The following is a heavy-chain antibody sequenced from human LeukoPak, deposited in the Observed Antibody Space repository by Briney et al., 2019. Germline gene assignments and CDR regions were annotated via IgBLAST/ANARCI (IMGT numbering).Heavy chain of an antibody. D-gene: IGHD3-10*01. J-gene: IGHJ4*02. CDR1: GFTFSSYA. CDR2: INSDGSST. CDR3: ARDVRLWMVRGAIDY. V-gene: IGHV3-74*01. Sequence: GGSLRLSCAASGFTFSSYAMHWVRQAPGKGLVWVSRINSDGSSTSYADSVKGRFTISRDNAKNTLYLQMNSLRAEDTAVYYCARDVRLWMVRGAIDYWGQGTLVTVSS.